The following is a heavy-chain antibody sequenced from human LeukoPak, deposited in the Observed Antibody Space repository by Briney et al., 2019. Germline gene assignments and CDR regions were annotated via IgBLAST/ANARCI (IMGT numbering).Heavy chain of an antibody. D-gene: IGHD3-22*01. CDR1: GYTFTSYA. V-gene: IGHV1-3*01. CDR2: INAGNGNT. CDR3: ARGDYYDSSGYPPDFDY. Sequence: ASVKVSCKASGYTFTSYAMHWVRQAPGQRLEWMGWINAGNGNTKYSQKFQGRVTITRDTSASTAYMELSSLRSEDTAVYYCARGDYYDSSGYPPDFDYGGQGTLATVS. J-gene: IGHJ4*02.